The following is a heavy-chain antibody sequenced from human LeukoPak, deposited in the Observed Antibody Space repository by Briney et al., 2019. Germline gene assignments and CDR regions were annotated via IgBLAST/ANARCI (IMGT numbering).Heavy chain of an antibody. Sequence: ASVKVSCKASGYTYTSYAISWVRQAPGQGLEYMGWISAYNGNTNYAQKFQGRVTVTTDTSTSTAYMDLRSLRSDDTAAYYCARTNLDCKSGVCYDYWGQGTPVTVSS. CDR1: GYTYTSYA. CDR2: ISAYNGNT. V-gene: IGHV1-18*01. J-gene: IGHJ4*02. D-gene: IGHD2-8*01. CDR3: ARTNLDCKSGVCYDY.